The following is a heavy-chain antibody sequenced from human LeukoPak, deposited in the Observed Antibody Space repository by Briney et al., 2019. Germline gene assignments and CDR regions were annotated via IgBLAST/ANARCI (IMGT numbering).Heavy chain of an antibody. CDR3: AASLDIEVVPAAIGYMDV. CDR2: IVVGSGNT. CDR1: GFTFTSSA. Sequence: SVKVSCKASGFTFTSSAVQWVRQARGQRLEWIGWIVVGSGNTNYAQKFQERVTITRDMSTSTAYMELSSLRSEDTAVYYCAASLDIEVVPAAIGYMDVWGKGTTVTVSS. J-gene: IGHJ6*03. D-gene: IGHD2-2*02. V-gene: IGHV1-58*01.